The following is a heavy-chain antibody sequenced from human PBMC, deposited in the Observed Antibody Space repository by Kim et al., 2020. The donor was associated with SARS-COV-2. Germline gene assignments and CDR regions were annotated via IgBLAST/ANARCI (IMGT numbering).Heavy chain of an antibody. CDR2: INCKSGDT. D-gene: IGHD2-15*01. J-gene: IGHJ5*02. V-gene: IGHV1-2*06. CDR1: GYTFTDYY. Sequence: ASVKVSCKTSGYTFTDYYMHWVRQAPGQGLEWMGRINCKSGDTKYAEKFQGRVTMTRDTSISTVNMDLSRLTSDDTAVYFCARDLKEGPDGGSNWFDPWGQGTLVTVS. CDR3: ARDLKEGPDGGSNWFDP.